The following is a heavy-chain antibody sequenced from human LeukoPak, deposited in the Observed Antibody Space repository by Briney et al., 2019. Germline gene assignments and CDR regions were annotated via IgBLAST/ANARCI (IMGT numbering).Heavy chain of an antibody. Sequence: PWGSLRLSCAASGFTFSSYSMNWVRQAPGKGLEWVSSISSSSSYIYYADSVKGRFTISRDNAKNSLYLQMNSLRAEDTAVYYCARGIAAAGHYYYMDVWGKGTTVTVSS. V-gene: IGHV3-21*01. D-gene: IGHD6-13*01. J-gene: IGHJ6*03. CDR3: ARGIAAAGHYYYMDV. CDR2: ISSSSSYI. CDR1: GFTFSSYS.